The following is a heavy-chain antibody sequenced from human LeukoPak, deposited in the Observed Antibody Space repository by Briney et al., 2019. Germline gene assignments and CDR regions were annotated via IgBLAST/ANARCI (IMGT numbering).Heavy chain of an antibody. D-gene: IGHD5-24*01. CDR2: IYFSGST. CDR1: GGSISSSIYY. J-gene: IGHJ5*02. CDR3: ARDIGSQMATISDWFDP. Sequence: KPSETLSLSCTVSGGSISSSIYYWGWIRQPPGKGLEWIGSIYFSGSTYYNPSLKSRVTISVATSKNQFSLKLSSVTAADTAVYYCARDIGSQMATISDWFDPWGQGTLVTVSS. V-gene: IGHV4-39*07.